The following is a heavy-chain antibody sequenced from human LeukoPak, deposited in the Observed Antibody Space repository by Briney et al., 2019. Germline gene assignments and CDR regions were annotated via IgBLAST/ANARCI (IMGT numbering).Heavy chain of an antibody. D-gene: IGHD3-16*01. Sequence: PETLSLTCTVSGGSISSSSYYWGWIRQPPGKGLEWIGSIYYSGSTYYNPSLKSRVTISVDTSKNQFSLKLSSVTAADTAVYYCARGFVGNSDYWGQGTLVTVSS. CDR3: ARGFVGNSDY. V-gene: IGHV4-39*01. CDR1: GGSISSSSYY. J-gene: IGHJ4*02. CDR2: IYYSGST.